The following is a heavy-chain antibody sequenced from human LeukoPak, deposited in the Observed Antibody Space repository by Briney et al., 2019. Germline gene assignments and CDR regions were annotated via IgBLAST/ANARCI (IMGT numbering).Heavy chain of an antibody. CDR2: INASGGST. D-gene: IGHD3-16*01. J-gene: IGHJ4*02. V-gene: IGHV1-46*01. Sequence: ASVKVSCKASGYTFTSYYIHWVRQAPGQGLEWMGIINASGGSTTYAHKFQGRVTMPRDTSTRTVYMELSSLRSEDTAVYYCARAGGIYFDYWGQGTLVTVSS. CDR1: GYTFTSYY. CDR3: ARAGGIYFDY.